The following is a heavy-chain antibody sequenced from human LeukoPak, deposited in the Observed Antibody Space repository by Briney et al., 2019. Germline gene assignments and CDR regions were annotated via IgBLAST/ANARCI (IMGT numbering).Heavy chain of an antibody. Sequence: SETLSLTCTVSGGSISSGDCYWSWIRQPPGKGLEWIGYIYYCGSTYYNPSLESRVTISVDTSKNQFSLKLSSVTAADTAVYYCARGASKVVPAALWGQGTLVTVSS. D-gene: IGHD2-2*01. CDR2: IYYCGST. J-gene: IGHJ4*02. CDR3: ARGASKVVPAAL. CDR1: GGSISSGDCY. V-gene: IGHV4-30-4*08.